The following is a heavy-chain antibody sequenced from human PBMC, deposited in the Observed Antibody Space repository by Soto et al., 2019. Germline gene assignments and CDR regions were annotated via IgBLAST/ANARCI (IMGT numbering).Heavy chain of an antibody. J-gene: IGHJ2*01. CDR1: GGSISNGGYY. Sequence: QVQLQESGPGPVKPSQTLSLTCTVSGGSISNGGYYWSWIRQHPGKGLEWIGYIYYSGRTFYNPSLRRRVTISVDTSKNQFSLKLSSVTAADTAVYYCARDLVRDYDTSGDHHHWYFDLWGRGTLVTVSS. V-gene: IGHV4-31*03. CDR2: IYYSGRT. CDR3: ARDLVRDYDTSGDHHHWYFDL. D-gene: IGHD3-22*01.